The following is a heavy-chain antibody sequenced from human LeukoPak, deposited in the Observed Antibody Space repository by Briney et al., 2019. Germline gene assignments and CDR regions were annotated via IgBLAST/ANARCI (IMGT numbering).Heavy chain of an antibody. D-gene: IGHD6-13*01. Sequence: SQTLSLTCTVSGGSISSGDYYWSWIRQPPGQGLKWIGYIYYSGSTYYNPSLKSRVTISVDTSKNQFSLKLSSVTAADTAVYYCARDRGGTSWYFNWFDPWGQGTLVTVSS. CDR2: IYYSGST. CDR1: GGSISSGDYY. CDR3: ARDRGGTSWYFNWFDP. V-gene: IGHV4-30-4*01. J-gene: IGHJ5*02.